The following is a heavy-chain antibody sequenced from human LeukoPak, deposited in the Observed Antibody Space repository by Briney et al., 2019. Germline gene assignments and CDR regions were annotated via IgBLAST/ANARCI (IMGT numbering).Heavy chain of an antibody. V-gene: IGHV1-69*05. D-gene: IGHD2-21*02. CDR3: ARSDPQYYYYMDV. J-gene: IGHJ6*03. Sequence: SVKVSCKASGGTFSSYAISWVRQAPGQGLEWVGRIIPIFGTANYAQKFQGRVTITTDESTSTAYMELSSLRSEDTAVYYCARSDPQYYYYMDVWGKGTTVTVSS. CDR1: GGTFSSYA. CDR2: IIPIFGTA.